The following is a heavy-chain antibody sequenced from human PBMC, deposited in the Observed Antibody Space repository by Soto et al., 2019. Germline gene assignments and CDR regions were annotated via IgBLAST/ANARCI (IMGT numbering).Heavy chain of an antibody. CDR3: ARAGDCRGGSCYYPYYYYGMDV. V-gene: IGHV3-53*01. D-gene: IGHD2-15*01. J-gene: IGHJ6*02. CDR1: GFTVSSNY. Sequence: GGSLRLSCAASGFTVSSNYMSWVRQAPGKGLEWVSVIYSGGSTYHADSVKGRFTKSRDNSKNTLYLQMNGLRAEDTAVDYCARAGDCRGGSCYYPYYYYGMDVWGQGTTVTVSS. CDR2: IYSGGST.